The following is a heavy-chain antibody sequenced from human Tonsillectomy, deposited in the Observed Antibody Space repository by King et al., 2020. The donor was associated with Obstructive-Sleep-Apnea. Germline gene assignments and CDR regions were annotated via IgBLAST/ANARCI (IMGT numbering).Heavy chain of an antibody. CDR1: GGSISTYY. CDR2: IYYSGST. Sequence: VQLQESGPGLVKPSETLSLTCTVSGGSISTYYWSWIRQPPGKGLEWISYIYYSGSTNYNPSLKSRVTMSVDTSKNQFSLNLSSVTAADTAFYYCARGGYYYFDYWGPGTLATVSS. V-gene: IGHV4-59*08. D-gene: IGHD3-22*01. J-gene: IGHJ4*02. CDR3: ARGGYYYFDY.